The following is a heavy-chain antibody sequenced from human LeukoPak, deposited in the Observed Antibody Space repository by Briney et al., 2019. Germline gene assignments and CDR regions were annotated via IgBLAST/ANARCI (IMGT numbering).Heavy chain of an antibody. CDR1: GFTFSTYA. Sequence: PGGSLRLSCAASGFTFSTYAMHWVRQAPGKGLEWVSAVSGSGGDTYYADSVTGRFTISRDNSKNTLYVLLNGLRAEDTAVYYCATTLNTGFFQSWGRGTLVTVSS. J-gene: IGHJ5*02. CDR2: VSGSGGDT. D-gene: IGHD5-18*01. V-gene: IGHV3-23*01. CDR3: ATTLNTGFFQS.